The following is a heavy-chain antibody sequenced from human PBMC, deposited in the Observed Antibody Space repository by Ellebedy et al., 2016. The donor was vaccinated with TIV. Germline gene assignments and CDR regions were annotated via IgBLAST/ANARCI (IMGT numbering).Heavy chain of an antibody. CDR2: ISYDGSGQ. J-gene: IGHJ4*02. D-gene: IGHD4-17*01. CDR1: GFTFSGYA. Sequence: GESLKISCAASGFTFSGYAMNWVRQAPGKGLEWVAVISYDGSGQYYADSLKGRFTISRDNSQNTLYLQMNSLRPEDTAVYYCARDGDYGDSYVDYWGQGTLVTVSS. CDR3: ARDGDYGDSYVDY. V-gene: IGHV3-30-3*01.